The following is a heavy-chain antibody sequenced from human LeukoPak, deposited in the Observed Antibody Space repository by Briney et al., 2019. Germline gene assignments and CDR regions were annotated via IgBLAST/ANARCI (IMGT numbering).Heavy chain of an antibody. Sequence: GGSLRVSCAASGFTFDDYAMHWVRQAPGKGLEWVSGISWNGGSIGYADSVKGRFTISRDNAKNSLYLQMNSLRAEDTALYYCAKPRWGSGWSYGMDVWGQGTTVTVSS. CDR2: ISWNGGSI. J-gene: IGHJ6*02. CDR3: AKPRWGSGWSYGMDV. V-gene: IGHV3-9*01. CDR1: GFTFDDYA. D-gene: IGHD3-16*01.